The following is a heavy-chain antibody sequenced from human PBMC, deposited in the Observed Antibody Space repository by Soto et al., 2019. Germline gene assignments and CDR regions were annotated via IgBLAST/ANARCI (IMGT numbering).Heavy chain of an antibody. V-gene: IGHV3-33*01. CDR1: GFTFSSYG. D-gene: IGHD1-1*01. CDR3: ARDFGTTPYYYYGMDV. CDR2: IWYDGSNK. Sequence: GGSLRLSCAASGFTFSSYGMHWVRQAPGKGLEWVAVIWYDGSNKYYADSVKGRFTISRDNSKNTLYLQMNSLRAEDTAVYYCARDFGTTPYYYYGMDVWGQGTTVTVSS. J-gene: IGHJ6*02.